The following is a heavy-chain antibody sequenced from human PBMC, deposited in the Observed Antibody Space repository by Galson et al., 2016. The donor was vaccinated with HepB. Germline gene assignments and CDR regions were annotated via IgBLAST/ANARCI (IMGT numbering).Heavy chain of an antibody. J-gene: IGHJ4*02. V-gene: IGHV3-48*02. D-gene: IGHD4-23*01. CDR3: VRVGREDYGGKTFGYDY. CDR1: GFTFSTYS. CDR2: ISTSSTTI. Sequence: SLRLSCAASGFTFSTYSMNWVRQAPGKGQEWVSYISTSSTTIYYADSVKGRFTISRDNAKNSLYLQMNSLRDEDTAVYYCVRVGREDYGGKTFGYDYWGQGALVTVSS.